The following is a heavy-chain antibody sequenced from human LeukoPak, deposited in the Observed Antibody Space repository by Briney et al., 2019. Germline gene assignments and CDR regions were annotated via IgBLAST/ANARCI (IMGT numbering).Heavy chain of an antibody. Sequence: PSETLSLTCTVSGGSISSGDYYWSWIRQPPGKGLEWIGYIYYSGSTYYNPSLKSRVTISVDTSKNQFSLKLSSVTAADTAVYYCARATGTTPLENWFDPWGQGTLVTVSS. J-gene: IGHJ5*02. CDR3: ARATGTTPLENWFDP. CDR2: IYYSGST. CDR1: GGSISSGDYY. V-gene: IGHV4-30-4*08. D-gene: IGHD1-1*01.